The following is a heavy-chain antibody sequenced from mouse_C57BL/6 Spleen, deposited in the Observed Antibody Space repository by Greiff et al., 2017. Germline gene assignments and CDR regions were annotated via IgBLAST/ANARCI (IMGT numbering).Heavy chain of an antibody. CDR1: GYAFSSYW. Sequence: VQLQQSGAELVKPGASVKISCKASGYAFSSYWMNWVKQRPGKGLEWIGQIYPGDGDTNYNGKFKGKATLTADKSSSTAYMQLSSLTSEDSAVYFCARRVLKLYAMDYWGQGTSVTVSS. CDR2: IYPGDGDT. CDR3: ARRVLKLYAMDY. J-gene: IGHJ4*01. V-gene: IGHV1-80*01. D-gene: IGHD1-3*01.